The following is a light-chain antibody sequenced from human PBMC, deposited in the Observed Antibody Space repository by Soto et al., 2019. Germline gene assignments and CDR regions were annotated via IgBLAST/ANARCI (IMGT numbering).Light chain of an antibody. V-gene: IGKV3-15*01. J-gene: IGKJ4*01. CDR3: QQYNHGPPLT. CDR1: QSVGRN. CDR2: GAS. Sequence: EIVMTQSPATLSVSPGERATLSCRASQSVGRNLAWYQQKPGQAPRLLIYGASTRATGIPARFSGSGSGTEFTLTISSLQSEDLAIYSCQQYNHGPPLTFGGGTKVEIK.